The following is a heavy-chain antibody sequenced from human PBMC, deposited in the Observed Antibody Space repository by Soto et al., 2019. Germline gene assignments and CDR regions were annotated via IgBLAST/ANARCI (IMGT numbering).Heavy chain of an antibody. CDR2: MNPNSGTT. J-gene: IGHJ4*02. D-gene: IGHD2-15*01. V-gene: IGHV1-8*01. CDR1: GYTFTSYD. Sequence: QVQLVQSGAEVKKPEASVKVSGKASGYTFTSYDINWVRQATGQGLEWMGWMNPNSGTTGYAQKFQGRVTMTRNTSITTAYMELSSLRSEDTAVYYCARAPLGYCGGGSCYQAVDSWGQGTLVTVSS. CDR3: ARAPLGYCGGGSCYQAVDS.